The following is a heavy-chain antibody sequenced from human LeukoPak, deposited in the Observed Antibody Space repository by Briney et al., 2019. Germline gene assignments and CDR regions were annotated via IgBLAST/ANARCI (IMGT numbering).Heavy chain of an antibody. Sequence: SETLSLTCAVYGGSFSGFYWTWIRQPPGKGLEWIGEINHSGSTNYNPSLESRVTISVDTSKNQFSLKLSSVTAADTAVYYCASGSYSFYYMDVWGKGTTVTVSS. J-gene: IGHJ6*03. CDR2: INHSGST. V-gene: IGHV4-34*01. CDR1: GGSFSGFY. CDR3: ASGSYSFYYMDV. D-gene: IGHD1-26*01.